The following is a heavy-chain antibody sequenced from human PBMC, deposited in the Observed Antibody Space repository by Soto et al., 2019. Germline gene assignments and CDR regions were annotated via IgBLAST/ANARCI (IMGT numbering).Heavy chain of an antibody. D-gene: IGHD2-2*01. CDR3: ARERYCISSGCSLDC. CDR1: GYTLTTYG. J-gene: IGHJ4*02. CDR2: ISTYNGNT. V-gene: IGHV1-18*01. Sequence: QVQLVQSGAEVKKPGASVKVSCKASGYTLTTYGITWVRQAPGQGLEWMGWISTYNGNTTYPQKLQGRVTMTTDTSTSTAYMELRSLRSDDTAVYYCARERYCISSGCSLDCWGQGTLVTVSS.